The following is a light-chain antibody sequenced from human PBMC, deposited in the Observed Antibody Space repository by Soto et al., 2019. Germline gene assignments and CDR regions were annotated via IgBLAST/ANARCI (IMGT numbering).Light chain of an antibody. Sequence: QLVLTQSPSASVSLGASVKLTCTLSSGHSSYAIAWHQQQPEKGPRYLMKLSSDGSHSKGDGIPDRFSGSSSGAERYLTISSLQSEDEADYYCQTWDTGARVVFGGGTKLTVL. V-gene: IGLV4-69*01. CDR2: LSSDGSH. J-gene: IGLJ2*01. CDR3: QTWDTGARVV. CDR1: SGHSSYA.